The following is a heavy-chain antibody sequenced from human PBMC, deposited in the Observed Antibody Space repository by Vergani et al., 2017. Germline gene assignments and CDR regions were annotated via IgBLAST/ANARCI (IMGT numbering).Heavy chain of an antibody. V-gene: IGHV3-13*01. CDR2: IGTAGDT. D-gene: IGHD6-6*01. CDR1: GSTFSSYA. Sequence: EVQLLESGGDLVQPGGSLRLSCAASGSTFSSYAMNWVRQATGKGLEWVSAIGTAGDTYYPGSVKGRFTISRENAKNSLYLQMNGLRAGDTAVYYCARRDSSSPALDYWGQGTLVTVSS. J-gene: IGHJ4*02. CDR3: ARRDSSSPALDY.